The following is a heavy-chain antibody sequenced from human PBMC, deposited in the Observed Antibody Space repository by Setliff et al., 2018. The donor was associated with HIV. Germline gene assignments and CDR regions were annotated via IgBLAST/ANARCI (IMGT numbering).Heavy chain of an antibody. D-gene: IGHD6-6*01. Sequence: SETLSLTCTVSNGSISSGTFYWNWIRQPAGKGLEWIGRINTSGSTNYNPSLKSRVTISVDTSKNQFSLKLSSVTAADTAVYYCARGKLVNFDYWSQGTLVTVSS. CDR2: INTSGST. V-gene: IGHV4-61*02. CDR1: NGSISSGTFY. CDR3: ARGKLVNFDY. J-gene: IGHJ4*02.